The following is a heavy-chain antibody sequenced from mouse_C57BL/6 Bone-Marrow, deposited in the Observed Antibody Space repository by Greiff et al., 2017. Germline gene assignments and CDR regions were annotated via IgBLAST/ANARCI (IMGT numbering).Heavy chain of an antibody. J-gene: IGHJ3*01. CDR1: GYTFTDYN. CDR2: INPNNGGT. CDR3: ARLWSDSAY. V-gene: IGHV1-18*01. D-gene: IGHD1-1*02. Sequence: DVKLQESGPELVKPGASVKIPCKASGYTFTDYNMDWVKQSHGKSLEWIGDINPNNGGTIYNQKFKGKATLTVDKSSSTAYMELRSLTSEDTAVYYCARLWSDSAYWGQGTLVTVSA.